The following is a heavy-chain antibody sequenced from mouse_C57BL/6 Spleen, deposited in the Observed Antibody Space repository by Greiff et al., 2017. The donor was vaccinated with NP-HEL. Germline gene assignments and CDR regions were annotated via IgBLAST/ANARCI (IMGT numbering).Heavy chain of an antibody. J-gene: IGHJ2*01. CDR2: ISDGGSYT. CDR1: GFTFSSYA. Sequence: EVNVVESGGGLVKPGGSLKLSCAASGFTFSSYAMSWVRQTPEKRLEWVATISDGGSYTYYPDNVKGRFTISRYNAKNNLYLQMSHLKSEDTAMYYCARDEGNWPFDYWGQGTTLTVSS. V-gene: IGHV5-4*01. D-gene: IGHD4-1*01. CDR3: ARDEGNWPFDY.